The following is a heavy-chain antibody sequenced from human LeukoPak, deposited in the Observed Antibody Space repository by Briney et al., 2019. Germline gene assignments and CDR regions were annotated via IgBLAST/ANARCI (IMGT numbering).Heavy chain of an antibody. J-gene: IGHJ4*02. CDR3: AIFGVVVVAAIDY. V-gene: IGHV1-2*02. CDR1: GYTFTGYY. Sequence: ASVKVSCKASGYTFTGYYMHWVRQAPGQGLEWMGWINPNSGGTNYAQKFQGRVTMTRDTSISTAYMELSRLRSDDTAVYYCAIFGVVVVAAIDYWGQGTLVTVSS. D-gene: IGHD2-15*01. CDR2: INPNSGGT.